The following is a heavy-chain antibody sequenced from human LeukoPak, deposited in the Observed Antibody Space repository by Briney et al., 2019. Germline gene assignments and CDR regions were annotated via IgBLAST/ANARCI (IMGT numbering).Heavy chain of an antibody. CDR3: ARGLLSGSRGDY. V-gene: IGHV3-48*03. D-gene: IGHD1-26*01. Sequence: GGSLRLSCAASGFTFSSYEMNWVRQAPGKGLEWVPYISSSGSTIYYADSVKGRFTISRDNAKNSLYLQMNSLRAEDTAVYYCARGLLSGSRGDYWGQGTLVTVSS. CDR1: GFTFSSYE. CDR2: ISSSGSTI. J-gene: IGHJ4*02.